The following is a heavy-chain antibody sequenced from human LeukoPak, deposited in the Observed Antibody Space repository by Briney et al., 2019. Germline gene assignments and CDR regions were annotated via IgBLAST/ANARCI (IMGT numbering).Heavy chain of an antibody. CDR3: AREAVADYMDV. V-gene: IGHV4-39*07. D-gene: IGHD6-19*01. Sequence: SQTLSLTCAVSGGSISTSTYYWSWIRQPPGKGLEWIGYIYFTGSTSYNPSLKSRVTISVDTSKNQFSLKLSSVTAADTAVYYCAREAVADYMDVWGKGTTVTVSS. CDR1: GGSISTSTYY. CDR2: IYFTGST. J-gene: IGHJ6*03.